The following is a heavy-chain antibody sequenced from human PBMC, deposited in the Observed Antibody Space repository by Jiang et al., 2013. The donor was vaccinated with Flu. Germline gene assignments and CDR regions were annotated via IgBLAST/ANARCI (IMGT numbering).Heavy chain of an antibody. CDR2: INHSGST. CDR3: ARGRGAWAGKGFDY. V-gene: IGHV4-34*01. CDR1: GGSFSGYY. Sequence: GLVKPSETLSLTCAVYGGSFSGYYWSWIRQPPGKGLEWIGEINHSGSTNYNPSLKSRVTISVDTSKNQFSLKLSSVTAADTAVYYCARGRGAWAGKGFDYWGQGTLVTVSS. J-gene: IGHJ4*02. D-gene: IGHD6-19*01.